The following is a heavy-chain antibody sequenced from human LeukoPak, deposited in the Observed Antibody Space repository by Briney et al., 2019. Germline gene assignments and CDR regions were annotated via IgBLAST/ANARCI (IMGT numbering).Heavy chain of an antibody. CDR1: GGSISSSSYY. CDR3: ASGYDISTGYGYLDY. J-gene: IGHJ4*02. V-gene: IGHV4-39*01. CDR2: IYYSGRT. D-gene: IGHD3-9*01. Sequence: PSETLSLTCTVSGGSISSSSYYWGWIRQPPGKGMEWIGSIYYSGRTYYNPSLKSRVTISVDTSKNQFSLKLSSVTAADTAVYYCASGYDISTGYGYLDYWGQGTLVTVSS.